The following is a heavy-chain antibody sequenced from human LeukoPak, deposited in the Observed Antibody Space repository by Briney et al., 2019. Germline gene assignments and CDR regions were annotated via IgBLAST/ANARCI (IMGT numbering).Heavy chain of an antibody. J-gene: IGHJ5*02. CDR3: ARDRYDYVWGSYRLSFDP. V-gene: IGHV4-38-2*02. Sequence: SETLSLTCAVSGYSISSVYYSGSIRQPPGKGLEWIGSIYHSGTTYYNPSLKSRVTISVDTSKNQFSLKLSSVTAADTAVYYCARDRYDYVWGSYRLSFDPWGQGTLVTVSS. D-gene: IGHD3-16*02. CDR1: GYSISSVYY. CDR2: IYHSGTT.